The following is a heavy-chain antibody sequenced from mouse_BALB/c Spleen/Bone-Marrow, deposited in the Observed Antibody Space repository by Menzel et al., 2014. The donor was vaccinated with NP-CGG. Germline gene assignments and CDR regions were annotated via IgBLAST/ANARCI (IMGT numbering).Heavy chain of an antibody. CDR3: ARSGGNYVAWFVY. V-gene: IGHV1-69*02. CDR1: GYTFTRYW. Sequence: QVQLKESGAEVVKPGAPVKLSCKASGYTFTRYWMHWVRQRPGRGLEWIGKIDPSDSETHYNREFKDKATLTVDKSSSTAYIQLSSLTSEDSAVYFCARSGGNYVAWFVYWGQGTLVTVSP. D-gene: IGHD2-1*01. CDR2: IDPSDSET. J-gene: IGHJ3*01.